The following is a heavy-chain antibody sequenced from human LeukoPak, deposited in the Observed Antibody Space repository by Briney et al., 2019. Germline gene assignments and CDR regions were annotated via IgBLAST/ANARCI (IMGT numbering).Heavy chain of an antibody. V-gene: IGHV3-23*01. D-gene: IGHD3-10*01. Sequence: GGSLRLSCAASGFTFSDYYMSWIRQAPGKGLEWVSGITGSGGSTYYAESVEGRFTISRDNSKNTLCLQMNSLRAEDTAVYYCAKNRINLWFQDNWGQGTLVTVSS. J-gene: IGHJ4*02. CDR3: AKNRINLWFQDN. CDR2: ITGSGGST. CDR1: GFTFSDYY.